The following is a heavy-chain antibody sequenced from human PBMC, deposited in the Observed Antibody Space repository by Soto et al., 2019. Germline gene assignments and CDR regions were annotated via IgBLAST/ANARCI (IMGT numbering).Heavy chain of an antibody. CDR2: IYHGGSS. V-gene: IGHV4-4*02. CDR3: ARDRDSSDTGGMDV. J-gene: IGHJ6*02. D-gene: IGHD3-22*01. CDR1: GGSISSSKW. Sequence: QVQLQESGPGLVKPSWTLSLTCAVSGGSISSSKWWSWVRQPPGKGLEWIGQIYHGGSSDYNPSLKSRVTISIDKSKNQFSLKLSSVTAADTAVYYCARDRDSSDTGGMDVWCQGNTVIVSS.